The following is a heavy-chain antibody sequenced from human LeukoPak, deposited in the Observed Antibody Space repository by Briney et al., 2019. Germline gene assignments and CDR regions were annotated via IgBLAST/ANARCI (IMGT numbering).Heavy chain of an antibody. Sequence: PGGSLRLSCEASGFTFSAYAMTWVRQAPGKGLEWVSYISSSGSTIYYADSVKGRFTISRDNAKNSLYLQMNSLRAEDTAVYYCARRGRYGMDVWGQGTTVTVSS. CDR3: ARRGRYGMDV. CDR2: ISSSGSTI. D-gene: IGHD3-10*01. CDR1: GFTFSAYA. V-gene: IGHV3-48*03. J-gene: IGHJ6*02.